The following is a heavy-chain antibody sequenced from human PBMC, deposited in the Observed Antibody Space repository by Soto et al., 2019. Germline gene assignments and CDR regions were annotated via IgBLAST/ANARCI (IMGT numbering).Heavy chain of an antibody. CDR2: IXHSGRX. CDR1: SGSISSSNW. Sequence: LSLXCAVSSGSISSSNWWSWVRQPPGKGLEWIGEIXHSGRXNYNPSLKSRVXISVDKSXXQFSLKLSSVTAEDTAASYCARLAPTTAHSFDYWGQGTLVTVYS. V-gene: IGHV4-4*02. D-gene: IGHD4-17*01. J-gene: IGHJ4*02. CDR3: ARLAPTTAHSFDY.